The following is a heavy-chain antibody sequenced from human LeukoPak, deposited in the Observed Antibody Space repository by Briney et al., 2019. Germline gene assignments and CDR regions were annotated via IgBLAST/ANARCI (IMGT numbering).Heavy chain of an antibody. CDR3: ARDDYYDSSGYPRGFDY. V-gene: IGHV4-34*01. CDR2: INHSGST. Sequence: SETLSLTCAVYGGSFSGYYWSWIRQPPGKGLEWIGEINHSGSTNYNPSLKSRVTISVDTSKNQFSLKLSSVTAADTAVYYCARDDYYDSSGYPRGFDYWGQGTLVTVSS. D-gene: IGHD3-22*01. J-gene: IGHJ4*02. CDR1: GGSFSGYY.